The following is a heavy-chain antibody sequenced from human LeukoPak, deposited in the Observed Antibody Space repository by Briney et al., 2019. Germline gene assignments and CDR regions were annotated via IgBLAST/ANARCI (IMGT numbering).Heavy chain of an antibody. CDR2: IYHSGST. J-gene: IGHJ4*02. CDR1: GYSISSGYY. CDR3: ARGPITMVRGVSFDY. D-gene: IGHD3-10*01. V-gene: IGHV4-38-2*02. Sequence: SETLSLTCTVSGYSISSGYYWGWIRQPPGKGLEWIGSIYHSGSTYYNPSLKSRVTISVDTSKNQFSLKLSSVTAADTAVYYCARGPITMVRGVSFDYWGQGTLVTVSS.